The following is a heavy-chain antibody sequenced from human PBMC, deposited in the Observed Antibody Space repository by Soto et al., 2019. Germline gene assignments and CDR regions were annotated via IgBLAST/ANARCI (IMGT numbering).Heavy chain of an antibody. CDR1: GFTFSRYS. J-gene: IGHJ4*02. V-gene: IGHV3-21*01. CDR2: SSTTNYI. CDR3: ARESEDLTSNFDY. Sequence: EVQLVESGGGLVRPGGSLRLSCAASGFTFSRYSMNWVRQAPGKGLEWVSSSSTTNYIYYADSMKGRFTVSRDNAKNSVYLDMNSLSAEDTAVYYCARESEDLTSNFDYWGQGTLVTVSS.